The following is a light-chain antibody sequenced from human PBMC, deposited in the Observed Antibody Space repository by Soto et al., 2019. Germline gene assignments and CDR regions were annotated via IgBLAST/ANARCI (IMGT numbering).Light chain of an antibody. CDR2: TND. CDR3: AAWDDSLNGWV. V-gene: IGLV1-44*01. CDR1: SSNIGSNS. J-gene: IGLJ3*02. Sequence: QPVLTQPPSASGTPGQRLTISCSGSSSNIGSNSVYWYQHLPGTAPKLLIYTNDQRPSGVPDRFSGSKSGTSASLAISGLQSEDEADYYCAAWDDSLNGWVFGGGTKLTVL.